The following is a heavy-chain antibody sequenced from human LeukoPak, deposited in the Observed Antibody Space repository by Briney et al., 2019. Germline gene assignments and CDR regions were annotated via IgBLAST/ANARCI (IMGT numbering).Heavy chain of an antibody. V-gene: IGHV4-59*01. CDR3: ARDGYKKGIDY. Sequence: SETLSLTCTVSGGSISTYYWSWIRQPPGKGLEWIGYIYYTGSTNYNPSLKSRVSISLDTSKNQFSLKVRSVTAADTAVYYCARDGYKKGIDYWGQGTLVTVS. J-gene: IGHJ4*02. CDR1: GGSISTYY. D-gene: IGHD5-24*01. CDR2: IYYTGST.